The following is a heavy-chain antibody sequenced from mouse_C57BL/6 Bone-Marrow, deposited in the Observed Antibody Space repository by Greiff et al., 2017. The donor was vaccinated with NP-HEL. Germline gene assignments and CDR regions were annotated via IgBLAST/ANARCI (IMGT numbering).Heavy chain of an antibody. CDR2: ISSGGSYT. CDR1: GFTFSSYG. Sequence: EVKLVESGGDLVKPGGSLKLSCAASGFTFSSYGMSWVRQTPDKRLEWVATISSGGSYTYYPDSVKGRFTISRDNAKNTLYLQMSSHKSEDTAMYYCASHYYSNYFDYWGQGTTLTVSS. CDR3: ASHYYSNYFDY. J-gene: IGHJ2*01. V-gene: IGHV5-6*01. D-gene: IGHD2-5*01.